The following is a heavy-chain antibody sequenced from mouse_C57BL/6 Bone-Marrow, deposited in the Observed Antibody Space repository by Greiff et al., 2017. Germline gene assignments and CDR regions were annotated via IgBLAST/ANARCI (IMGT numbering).Heavy chain of an antibody. V-gene: IGHV5-17*01. CDR2: ISSGSSTI. CDR3: ARSYYYAMDY. Sequence: EVQLVESGGGLVKPGGSLKLSCAASGFTFSDYGMHWVRQAPEKGLEWVAYISSGSSTIYYADTVKGRFTISRDNAKNTLFLQMTSLGSEDTAMYYCARSYYYAMDYWGQGTSVTVSS. J-gene: IGHJ4*01. CDR1: GFTFSDYG.